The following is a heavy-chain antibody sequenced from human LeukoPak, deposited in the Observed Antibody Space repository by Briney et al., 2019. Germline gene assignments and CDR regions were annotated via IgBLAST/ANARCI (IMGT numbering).Heavy chain of an antibody. CDR3: ARAIAVAGTGVDY. D-gene: IGHD6-19*01. CDR2: ISAYNGNT. CDR1: GYTFINYG. V-gene: IGHV1-18*01. J-gene: IGHJ4*02. Sequence: VSVKVSCKASGYTFINYGISWVRQAPGQGLEWMGWISAYNGNTNYAQKLQGRVTMTTDTSTSTAYMELRSLRSDDTAVYYCARAIAVAGTGVDYWGQGTLVTVSS.